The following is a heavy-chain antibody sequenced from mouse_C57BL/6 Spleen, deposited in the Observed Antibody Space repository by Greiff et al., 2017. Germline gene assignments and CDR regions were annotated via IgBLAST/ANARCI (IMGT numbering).Heavy chain of an antibody. Sequence: EVPLQQSGAELVGPGASVKLSCTASGFNIKDYYMHWVKQRPEQGLELIGRVDPEDGDTEYAPKFQGKATMTADTSSNTAYLQLSSLTSEDTAVYYCTTEATVVATGDFDYWGQGTTLTVSS. CDR1: GFNIKDYY. D-gene: IGHD1-1*01. J-gene: IGHJ2*01. CDR2: VDPEDGDT. CDR3: TTEATVVATGDFDY. V-gene: IGHV14-1*01.